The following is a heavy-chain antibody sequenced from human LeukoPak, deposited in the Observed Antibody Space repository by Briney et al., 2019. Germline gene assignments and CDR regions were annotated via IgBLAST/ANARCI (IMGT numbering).Heavy chain of an antibody. J-gene: IGHJ5*02. D-gene: IGHD2-15*01. V-gene: IGHV4-39*07. CDR1: GGSISSSSYY. Sequence: PSETLSLTCTVSGGSISSSSYYWGWIRQPPGKGLEWIGSIYYSGSTYYNPSLKSRVTISVDTSKNQFSLKLSSVTAADTAVYYCARDEQIVVVVAAQSYNWFDPWGQGTLVTVSS. CDR3: ARDEQIVVVVAAQSYNWFDP. CDR2: IYYSGST.